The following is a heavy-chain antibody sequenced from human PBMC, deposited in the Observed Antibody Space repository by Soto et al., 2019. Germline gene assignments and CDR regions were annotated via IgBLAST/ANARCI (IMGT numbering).Heavy chain of an antibody. CDR3: ARTEVGYDILTGYYDYYYYGMDV. Sequence: QVQLVQSGAEVKKPGASVKVSCKASGYTFTSYGISWVRQAPGHGLEWMGWISAYNGNTNYAQKLKGRVTMTTDTSTSTAYMELRSLRSDDTAVYYCARTEVGYDILTGYYDYYYYGMDVWGQGTTVTVSS. J-gene: IGHJ6*02. CDR1: GYTFTSYG. CDR2: ISAYNGNT. V-gene: IGHV1-18*01. D-gene: IGHD3-9*01.